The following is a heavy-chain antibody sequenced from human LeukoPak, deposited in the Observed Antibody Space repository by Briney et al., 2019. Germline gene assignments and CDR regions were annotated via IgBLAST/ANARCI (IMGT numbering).Heavy chain of an antibody. CDR3: ARHNYYGSGSLDY. CDR2: IYYSGST. Sequence: PSETLSLTRTVSGGSISSSSYYWGWIRQPPGKGLEWIGSIYYSGSTYYNPSLKSRLTISVDTSKNQFSLKLSSVTAADTAVYYCARHNYYGSGSLDYWGQGTLVIVSS. V-gene: IGHV4-39*01. J-gene: IGHJ4*02. CDR1: GGSISSSSYY. D-gene: IGHD3-10*01.